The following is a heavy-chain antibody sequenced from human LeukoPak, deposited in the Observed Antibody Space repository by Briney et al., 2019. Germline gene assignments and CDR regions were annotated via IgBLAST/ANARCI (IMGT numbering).Heavy chain of an antibody. CDR3: ARVSEATVVTDPAYDY. CDR2: MNHSGST. Sequence: SETLSLTCAVYGGSFSGYYWSWIRQPPGKGLEWIGEMNHSGSTNYNPSLKSRVTISVDTSKNQFSLKLSSVTAADTAVYYCARVSEATVVTDPAYDYWGQGTLVTVSS. V-gene: IGHV4-34*01. D-gene: IGHD4-23*01. J-gene: IGHJ4*02. CDR1: GGSFSGYY.